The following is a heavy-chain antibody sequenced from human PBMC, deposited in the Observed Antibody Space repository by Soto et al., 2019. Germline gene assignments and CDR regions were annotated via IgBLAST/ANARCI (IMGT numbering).Heavy chain of an antibody. Sequence: GGSLRLSCAASGFTFSSYSMNWVRQAPGKGLEWVSYISSSSTIYYADSVKGRFTISRDNAKNSLYLQMNSLRDEDTAVYYCALYYYDSSGYYYEYFQHWGQGTLVTVSS. CDR1: GFTFSSYS. D-gene: IGHD3-22*01. CDR3: ALYYYDSSGYYYEYFQH. CDR2: ISSSSTI. J-gene: IGHJ1*01. V-gene: IGHV3-48*02.